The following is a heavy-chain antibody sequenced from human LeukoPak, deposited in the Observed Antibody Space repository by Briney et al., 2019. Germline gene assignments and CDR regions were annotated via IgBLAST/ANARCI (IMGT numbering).Heavy chain of an antibody. CDR2: ISGSAGST. CDR3: AKSSPPPLRY. CDR1: GFTFSSYA. V-gene: IGHV3-23*01. Sequence: GGSLRLSCTASGFTFSSYAMNWVRQAPGKGLEWVSGISGSAGSTYYADSVKGRFTISRDNSKNTLYLQLHSLRAEDTAVYYCAKSSPPPLRYWGQGTLVTVSS. J-gene: IGHJ4*02.